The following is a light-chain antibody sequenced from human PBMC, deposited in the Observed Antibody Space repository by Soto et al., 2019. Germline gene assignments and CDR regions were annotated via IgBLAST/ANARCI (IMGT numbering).Light chain of an antibody. CDR3: SSYTSSNTEV. CDR1: SSDVGAYNY. CDR2: DVS. V-gene: IGLV2-14*03. J-gene: IGLJ1*01. Sequence: QSVLTQPASVSGPPGQAITISCTGTSSDVGAYNYVSWYQHHPGKAPKLIIYDVSDRPSGVSNRFSASKSGSTASLTISGLQAEDEADYYCSSYTSSNTEVFGTGTKVTVL.